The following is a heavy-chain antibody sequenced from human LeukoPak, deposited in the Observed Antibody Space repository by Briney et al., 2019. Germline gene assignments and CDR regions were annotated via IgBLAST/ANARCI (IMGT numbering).Heavy chain of an antibody. V-gene: IGHV4-30-2*01. CDR3: ARPPFGGSAHFDY. J-gene: IGHJ4*02. CDR2: IYHSGSS. Sequence: SQTLSLTCAVSGGSISSGGYSWSWIRQPPGKGLEWIGYIYHSGSSYYNPSLKSRVTISVDRSKNQFSLKLSSVTAADTAVYYCARPPFGGSAHFDYWGQGTLVTVSS. CDR1: GGSISSGGYS. D-gene: IGHD3-10*01.